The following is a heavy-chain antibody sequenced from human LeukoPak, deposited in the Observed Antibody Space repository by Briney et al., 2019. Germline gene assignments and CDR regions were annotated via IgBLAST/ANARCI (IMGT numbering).Heavy chain of an antibody. CDR3: ARHLLRYFDWLFNFDY. CDR2: INHSGST. J-gene: IGHJ4*02. D-gene: IGHD3-9*01. CDR1: GASISSYY. V-gene: IGHV4-34*01. Sequence: ASETLSLTCTVSGASISSYYWSWIRQPPGKGLEWIGEINHSGSTNYNPSLKSRVTISVDTSKNQFSLKLSSVTAADTAVYYCARHLLRYFDWLFNFDYWGQGTLVTVSS.